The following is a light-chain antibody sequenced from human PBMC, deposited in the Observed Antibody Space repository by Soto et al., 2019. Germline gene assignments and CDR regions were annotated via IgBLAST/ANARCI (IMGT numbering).Light chain of an antibody. V-gene: IGLV2-11*01. CDR2: DVS. CDR1: SSDVGGYNY. J-gene: IGLJ1*01. Sequence: QSALTQPRSVSGSPGQSVTISCTGTSSDVGGYNYVSWYQQHPGKAPKLMLYDVSRRPSGVPDRFSGSKSGNTAPLTISGLQAEDEADYFCCSYAGSYTYVFGAGTKVTVL. CDR3: CSYAGSYTYV.